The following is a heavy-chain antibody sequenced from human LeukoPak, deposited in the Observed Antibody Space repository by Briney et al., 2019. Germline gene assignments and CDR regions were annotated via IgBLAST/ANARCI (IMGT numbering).Heavy chain of an antibody. V-gene: IGHV3-66*02. Sequence: PGGSLRLSCAASGFTVSSNYMSWVRKAPGKGLEWVSVIYSGGSTYYADSVKGRFTISRDNSKNTLYLQMNSLRAEDTAVYYCARDSASPASYWGQGTLVTVSS. CDR3: ARDSASPASY. CDR1: GFTVSSNY. CDR2: IYSGGST. D-gene: IGHD2-2*01. J-gene: IGHJ4*02.